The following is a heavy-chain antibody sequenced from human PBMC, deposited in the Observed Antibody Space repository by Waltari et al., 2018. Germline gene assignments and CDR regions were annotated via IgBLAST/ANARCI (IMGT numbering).Heavy chain of an antibody. J-gene: IGHJ4*02. V-gene: IGHV4-4*07. CDR1: GGSIRCYY. CDR3: ARGDGYDILTAAGTFNY. D-gene: IGHD3-9*01. Sequence: QVQLQESGPGLVKPSETLSLTCTVSGGSIRCYYWIWIRQPAGKGLEWIGRIYTSGSTNYNPSLKSRVTMSLDTSRNQISLKLSSVTAADTAVYYCARGDGYDILTAAGTFNYWGQGTLVTVSS. CDR2: IYTSGST.